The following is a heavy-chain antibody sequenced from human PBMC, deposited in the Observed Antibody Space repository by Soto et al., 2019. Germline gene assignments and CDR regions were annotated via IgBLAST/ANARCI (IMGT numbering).Heavy chain of an antibody. D-gene: IGHD2-15*01. CDR2: ISGSGGNI. Sequence: GSLRLSCSGSGFTFSHHSLYWVRQPPGKGLQCVSSISGSGGNIYYAESVKGRFTISRDNSKNTLYLQMTSLSSEDSAVYYCVKVSGYCTGGSCFSYFDYWGQGTPVTVSS. V-gene: IGHV3-64D*06. CDR1: GFTFSHHS. J-gene: IGHJ4*02. CDR3: VKVSGYCTGGSCFSYFDY.